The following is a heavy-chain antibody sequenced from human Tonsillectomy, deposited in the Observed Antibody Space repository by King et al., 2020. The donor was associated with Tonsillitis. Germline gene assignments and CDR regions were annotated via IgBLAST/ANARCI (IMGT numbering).Heavy chain of an antibody. J-gene: IGHJ4*02. D-gene: IGHD1-26*01. Sequence: QLQESGPGVVKPSETLSLTCTVSGGSISSSDHYWAWIRQPPGKGLGWIGDMYYSGTIFSNPSLKSRITISGGTSGNRSSLKLSSVTAADTAVYFCARSVSGSFDYWGQGALVTVSS. V-gene: IGHV4-39*01. CDR2: MYYSGTI. CDR1: GGSISSSDHY. CDR3: ARSVSGSFDY.